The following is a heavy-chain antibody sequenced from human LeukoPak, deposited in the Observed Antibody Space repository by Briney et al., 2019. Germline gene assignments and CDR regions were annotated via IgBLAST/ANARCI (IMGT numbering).Heavy chain of an antibody. J-gene: IGHJ4*02. CDR1: GVSVSSKSAA. CDR2: TYYRSKWNN. CDR3: ANFGAPNIGDY. D-gene: IGHD3-3*01. V-gene: IGHV6-1*01. Sequence: QTLSLTCAISGVSVSSKSAAWNWIRPSPSSGLEWLGRTYYRSKWNNDYAVSVKSRITIKPDTSKNQFSLQLSSVIPEDTAVYYCANFGAPNIGDYWGQGTLVTVSS.